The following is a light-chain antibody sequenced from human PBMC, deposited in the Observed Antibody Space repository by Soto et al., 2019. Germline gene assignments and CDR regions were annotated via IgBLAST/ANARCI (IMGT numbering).Light chain of an antibody. J-gene: IGLJ3*02. Sequence: QPVLTQPPSVSGAPGQRVTISCTGSSSNTGAGYDVHWYQQVPGMAPKLLNFGNYERPSGVPDRFSGSKSGASASLAISGLQTEDEADYYCQSYDTSLNDWVFGGGTKLTVL. CDR1: SSNTGAGYD. CDR3: QSYDTSLNDWV. V-gene: IGLV1-40*01. CDR2: GNY.